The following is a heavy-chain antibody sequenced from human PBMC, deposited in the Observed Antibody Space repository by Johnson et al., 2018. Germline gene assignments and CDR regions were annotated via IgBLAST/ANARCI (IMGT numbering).Heavy chain of an antibody. V-gene: IGHV3-66*02. CDR1: GFTVSSNY. Sequence: VQLQESGGGLVQPGGSLRLSCAASGFTVSSNYMSWVRQAPGKGLEWVSVIYNGGSTYYADSVKGRFTISRDNSKNTGYLQMNSLRAEDTAVYYCSRTRGEREGHAFDIWVQGTMGTVSS. J-gene: IGHJ3*02. CDR2: IYNGGST. CDR3: SRTRGEREGHAFDI. D-gene: IGHD3-16*01.